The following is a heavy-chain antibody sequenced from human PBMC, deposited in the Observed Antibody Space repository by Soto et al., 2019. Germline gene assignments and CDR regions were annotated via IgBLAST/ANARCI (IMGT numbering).Heavy chain of an antibody. CDR2: IDPNDSFI. Sequence: GESLKISCQGSGYRFTGFWLNWVRQRPGKGLESVGRIDPNDSFINYSPPFEGHVTISADKSISTAYLQWTRLQAADTAIYYCARPASGGSRDAFDIWGQGTMVTVSS. CDR1: GYRFTGFW. J-gene: IGHJ3*02. D-gene: IGHD2-15*01. CDR3: ARPASGGSRDAFDI. V-gene: IGHV5-10-1*01.